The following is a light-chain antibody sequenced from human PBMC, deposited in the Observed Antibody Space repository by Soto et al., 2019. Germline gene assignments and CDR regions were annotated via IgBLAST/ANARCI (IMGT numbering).Light chain of an antibody. CDR1: QSLSSSY. J-gene: IGKJ4*01. CDR2: GAS. V-gene: IGKV3-20*01. Sequence: EIVLTQSPGTLSLSPGERATLSCRASQSLSSSYLAWYQQAPGQAPRLLIYGASSRATGIPDRFSVSGSGTDLTLTISRLEPEDFAVYYCQHFGSSRLTFGRGTKVDIK. CDR3: QHFGSSRLT.